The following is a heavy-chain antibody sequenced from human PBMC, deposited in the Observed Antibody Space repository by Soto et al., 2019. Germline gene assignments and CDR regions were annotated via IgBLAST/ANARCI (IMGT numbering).Heavy chain of an antibody. D-gene: IGHD6-6*01. CDR3: ARLDSSSLVFDY. CDR2: IYYSGST. J-gene: IGHJ4*02. CDR1: GGSISSYY. Sequence: TLSLTCTVSGGSISSYYWSWIRQPPGKGLEWIGYIYYSGSTNYNPSLKSRVTISVDTSKNQFSLKLSSVTAADTAVYYCARLDSSSLVFDYWGQGTLVTVSS. V-gene: IGHV4-59*08.